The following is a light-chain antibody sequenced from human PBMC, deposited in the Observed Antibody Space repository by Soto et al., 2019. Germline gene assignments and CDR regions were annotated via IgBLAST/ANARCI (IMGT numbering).Light chain of an antibody. CDR1: QSVLYSSNNKNY. CDR3: QQYYSTPWT. Sequence: DIVMTQSPDSLAVSLGERATINCKSSQSVLYSSNNKNYLAWYQQKPGQPPKLLIYWASTRESGVPDRFSGSGSGTDFTRTISSLQAEDGAVYYCQQYYSTPWTFGKGTNVEIK. CDR2: WAS. J-gene: IGKJ1*01. V-gene: IGKV4-1*01.